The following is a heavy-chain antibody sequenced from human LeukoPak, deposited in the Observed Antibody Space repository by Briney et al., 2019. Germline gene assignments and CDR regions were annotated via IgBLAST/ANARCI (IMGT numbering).Heavy chain of an antibody. CDR1: GVSINSHY. J-gene: IGHJ6*03. D-gene: IGHD3-3*01. V-gene: IGHV4-59*11. Sequence: SETLSLTCTVSGVSINSHYWSWIRQTPGKGLEWIGFIYDSGSANYKSSLESRVTMTLDTSKNQFSLKLNSVTAADTAVYYCARVLQNYYHLDVWGKGTMSPSP. CDR3: ARVLQNYYHLDV. CDR2: IYDSGSA.